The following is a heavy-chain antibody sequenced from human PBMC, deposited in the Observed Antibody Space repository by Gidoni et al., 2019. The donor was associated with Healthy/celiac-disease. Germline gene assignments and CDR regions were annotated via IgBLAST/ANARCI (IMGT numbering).Heavy chain of an antibody. V-gene: IGHV1-69*01. CDR3: ARGDGDIVVVPAALAQNWFDP. CDR1: GGTFSSYA. Sequence: QVQLVQSGAEVKKPGSSVKVSCKASGGTFSSYAISWVRQAPGQGLEWMGGCIPIFGTANYAQKFQVRVTITADESTSTAYMELSSLRSEDTAVYYCARGDGDIVVVPAALAQNWFDPWGQGTLATVSS. J-gene: IGHJ5*02. CDR2: CIPIFGTA. D-gene: IGHD2-2*01.